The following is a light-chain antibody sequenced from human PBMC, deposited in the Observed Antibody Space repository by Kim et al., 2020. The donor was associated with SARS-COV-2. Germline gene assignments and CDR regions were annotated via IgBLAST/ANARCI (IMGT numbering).Light chain of an antibody. CDR1: QNIADW. J-gene: IGKJ2*01. CDR3: QQYQSYPYT. CDR2: KAS. V-gene: IGKV1-5*03. Sequence: SAAVGDRVTITCRASQNIADWLAWYQRKPGKAPKLLIYKASNLESGVPSRFSGSGSGTEFTLTISSLQPDDFATYDCQQYQSYPYTFGQGTKLEI.